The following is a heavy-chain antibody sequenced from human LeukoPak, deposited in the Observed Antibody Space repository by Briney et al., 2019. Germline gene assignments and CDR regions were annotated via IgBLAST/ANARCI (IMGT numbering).Heavy chain of an antibody. CDR2: INQDGSEK. CDR3: ARDRSSSGRQL. CDR1: GFTFSSFW. V-gene: IGHV3-7*01. D-gene: IGHD3-10*01. J-gene: IGHJ4*02. Sequence: RGSLRLSCAASGFTFSSFWMTWVRQAPGEGLEWVANINQDGSEKHYVDSLKGRFTISRDNAKNSLYLQMNTLRAEDTAVYYCARDRSSSGRQLWGQGTLVTVSS.